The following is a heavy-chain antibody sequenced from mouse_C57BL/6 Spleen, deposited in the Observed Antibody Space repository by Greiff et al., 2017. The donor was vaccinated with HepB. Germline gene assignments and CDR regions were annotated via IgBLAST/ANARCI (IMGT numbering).Heavy chain of an antibody. Sequence: EVHLVESGGGLVQPKGSLKLSCAASGFTFNTYAMHWVRQAPGKGLEWVARIRSKSSNYATYYADSVKDRFTISRDDSQSMLYLQMNNLKTEDTAMYYCVRGGITTVVATDAMDYWGQGTSVTVSS. CDR1: GFTFNTYA. V-gene: IGHV10-3*01. CDR3: VRGGITTVVATDAMDY. J-gene: IGHJ4*01. D-gene: IGHD1-1*01. CDR2: IRSKSSNYAT.